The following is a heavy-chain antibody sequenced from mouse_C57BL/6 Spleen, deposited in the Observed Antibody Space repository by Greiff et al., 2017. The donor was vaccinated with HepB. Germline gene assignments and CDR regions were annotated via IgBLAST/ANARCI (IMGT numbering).Heavy chain of an antibody. CDR2: ISSGSSTI. Sequence: VQLKESGGGLVKPGGSLKLSCAASGFTFSDYGMHWVRQAPEKGLEWVAYISSGSSTIYYADTVKGRFPISRDNAKNTLFLQMTSLRSEDTAMYYCARRDYDGDYYAMDYWGQGTSVTVSS. CDR1: GFTFSDYG. D-gene: IGHD2-4*01. CDR3: ARRDYDGDYYAMDY. J-gene: IGHJ4*01. V-gene: IGHV5-17*01.